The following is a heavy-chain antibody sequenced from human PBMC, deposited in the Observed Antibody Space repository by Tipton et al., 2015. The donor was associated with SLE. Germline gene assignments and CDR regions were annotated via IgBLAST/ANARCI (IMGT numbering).Heavy chain of an antibody. D-gene: IGHD3-22*01. V-gene: IGHV3-23*01. CDR3: AREEYYYDNSGYYTSAFDI. J-gene: IGHJ3*02. CDR2: ISGSGGST. CDR1: GFTFSSYA. Sequence: SLRLSCAASGFTFSSYAMSWVRQAPGKGLEWVSAISGSGGSTYYADSVKGRFTISRDNSKNTLYLQMNSLRAEDTAVYYCAREEYYYDNSGYYTSAFDIWGQGTMVTVSS.